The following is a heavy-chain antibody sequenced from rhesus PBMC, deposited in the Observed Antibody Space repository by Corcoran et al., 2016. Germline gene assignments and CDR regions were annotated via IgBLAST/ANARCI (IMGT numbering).Heavy chain of an antibody. J-gene: IGHJ5-2*02. CDR1: GDSISGYF. D-gene: IGHD4-35*01. CDR2: IGGSSGNT. CDR3: ARNYLDDYGNYRGKQDV. V-gene: IGHV4-165*02. Sequence: QVQLQESGPGLVKPSETLSLTCAVSGDSISGYFWTWIRQPPGPALEWIGYIGGSSGNTYYSPSLKSRVTISTDTSKNQFSLKLSSMAAADTAVYYCARNYLDDYGNYRGKQDVWGRGVLVTVSS.